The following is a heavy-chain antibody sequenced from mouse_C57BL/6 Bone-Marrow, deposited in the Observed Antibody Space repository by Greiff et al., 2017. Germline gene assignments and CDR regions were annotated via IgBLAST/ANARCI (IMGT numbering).Heavy chain of an antibody. CDR2: IHPSDSDT. J-gene: IGHJ4*01. CDR1: GYTFTSYW. V-gene: IGHV1-74*01. D-gene: IGHD2-4*01. Sequence: QVQLQQPGAELVKPGASVKVSCKASGYTFTSYWMHWVKQRPGQGLEWIGRIHPSDSDTNYNQKFKGQATLTVDNSSSTAYMQLSSLTSEDSAVNDWAIDGYDYDGYAMDYWGQGTSVTVSS. CDR3: AIDGYDYDGYAMDY.